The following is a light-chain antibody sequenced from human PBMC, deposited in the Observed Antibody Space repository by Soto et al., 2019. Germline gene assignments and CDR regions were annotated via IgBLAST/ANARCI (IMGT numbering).Light chain of an antibody. CDR3: SSPASTLGV. V-gene: IGLV2-14*01. CDR1: SSDIGDSNF. CDR2: EVS. J-gene: IGLJ3*02. Sequence: QSVLTQPASVSGSPGQSITISCTGTSSDIGDSNFVSWYQQHPGKAPKLIIFEVSTRPSGVPNRFSGSKSDNTASLTISGLQAEDEAHYYCSSPASTLGVFGGGTKLPVL.